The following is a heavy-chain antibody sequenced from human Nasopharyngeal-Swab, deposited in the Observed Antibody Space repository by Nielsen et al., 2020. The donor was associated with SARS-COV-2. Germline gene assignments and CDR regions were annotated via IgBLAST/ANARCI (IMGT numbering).Heavy chain of an antibody. Sequence: GESLKISCAASGFTFSSYEMNWVRQAPGKGLEWVGFIRSKGDGGTTEYAASVKGAFTISRDDSESIAYLQMNSLKIEDTAVYYCTRCLATGGYYRYFDFWGQGTLVTVSS. CDR1: GFTFSSYE. CDR3: TRCLATGGYYRYFDF. V-gene: IGHV3-49*04. J-gene: IGHJ4*02. CDR2: IRSKGDGGTT. D-gene: IGHD3-22*01.